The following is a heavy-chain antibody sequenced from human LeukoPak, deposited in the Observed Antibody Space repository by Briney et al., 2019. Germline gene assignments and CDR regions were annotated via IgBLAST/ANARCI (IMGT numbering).Heavy chain of an antibody. CDR2: INPNSGGT. J-gene: IGHJ4*02. V-gene: IGHV1-2*04. Sequence: ASVKVSCKASGYTFTGYYMHWVRQAPGQGLEWMGWINPNSGGTNYAQKFQGWVTMTRDTSISTAYMELSRLRSDDTAVYYCARGGPTWAGDSYYDYWGQGTLVTVSS. CDR3: ARGGPTWAGDSYYDY. CDR1: GYTFTGYY. D-gene: IGHD3-16*01.